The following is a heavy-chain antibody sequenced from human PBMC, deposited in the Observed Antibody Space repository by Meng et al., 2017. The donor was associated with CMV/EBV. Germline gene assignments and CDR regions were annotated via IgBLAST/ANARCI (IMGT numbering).Heavy chain of an antibody. V-gene: IGHV3-48*03. J-gene: IGHJ4*02. D-gene: IGHD4-11*01. Sequence: GESLKISCSSSTFTLSNHDMNWVRQAPGKGLEWLSHINRGDSVIAYADSVRGRFTISRDIAKNSLYLQMNSLRVEDTALYYCTKDQGISGYSMDVWGQGTLVTVSS. CDR2: INRGDSVI. CDR3: TKDQGISGYSMDV. CDR1: TFTLSNHD.